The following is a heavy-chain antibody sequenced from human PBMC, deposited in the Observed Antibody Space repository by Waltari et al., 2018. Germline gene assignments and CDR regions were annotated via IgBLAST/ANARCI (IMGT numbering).Heavy chain of an antibody. D-gene: IGHD3-22*01. CDR2: INDSGST. J-gene: IGHJ4*02. CDR3: ASGGYYYDSSGSGQVDY. CDR1: GGSFSGYY. V-gene: IGHV4-34*01. Sequence: QVQLQQWGAGLLKPSATLSLTCAVYGGSFSGYYWSWIRQPPGKGLEWIGEINDSGSTNYNPSLKSRVTISVDTSKNQFSLKLSSVTAADTAVYYCASGGYYYDSSGSGQVDYWGQGTLVTVSS.